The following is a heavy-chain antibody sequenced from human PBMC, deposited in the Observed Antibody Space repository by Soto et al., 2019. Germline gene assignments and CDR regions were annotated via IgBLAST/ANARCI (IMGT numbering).Heavy chain of an antibody. J-gene: IGHJ5*02. CDR3: ARVPPRYSYGS. CDR2: ISSSGSTI. V-gene: IGHV3-48*03. CDR1: GFTFSSYE. Sequence: GGSLRLSCAASGFTFSSYEMNWVRQAPGKGLEWVSYISSSGSTIYYADSVKGRFTISRDNAKNSLYLQMNSLRAEDTAVYYCARVPPRYSYGSWGQGTLVTVSS. D-gene: IGHD5-18*01.